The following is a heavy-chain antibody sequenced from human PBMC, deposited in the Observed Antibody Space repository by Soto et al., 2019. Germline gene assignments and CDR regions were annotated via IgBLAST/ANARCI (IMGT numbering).Heavy chain of an antibody. Sequence: QVQLVESGGGVVQPGRSLRLSCAASGFTFSSCGMHWVRQAPGKGLERVAVIWYDGSNKYYADSVKGRFTISRDNSKNTLDLQMNSLRAEDTAVYYCARDSGQWLVSYAFDIWGQGTMVTVSS. V-gene: IGHV3-33*01. CDR1: GFTFSSCG. CDR2: IWYDGSNK. CDR3: ARDSGQWLVSYAFDI. D-gene: IGHD6-19*01. J-gene: IGHJ3*02.